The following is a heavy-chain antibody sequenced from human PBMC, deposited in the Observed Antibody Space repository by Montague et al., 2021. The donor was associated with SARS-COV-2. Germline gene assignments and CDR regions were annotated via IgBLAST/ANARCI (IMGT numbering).Heavy chain of an antibody. J-gene: IGHJ4*02. CDR2: INHSGST. CDR3: ARKGSGRSDLAY. CDR1: GGSFSGYY. D-gene: IGHD1-26*01. Sequence: SETLSLTCAVYGGSFSGYYWSWIRQPPGKGLEWIGEINHSGSTKYNPSLKSRVTISVDTSKNQFSLKLSSVTVADTAIYYCARKGSGRSDLAYWGQGTLVTVSS. V-gene: IGHV4-34*01.